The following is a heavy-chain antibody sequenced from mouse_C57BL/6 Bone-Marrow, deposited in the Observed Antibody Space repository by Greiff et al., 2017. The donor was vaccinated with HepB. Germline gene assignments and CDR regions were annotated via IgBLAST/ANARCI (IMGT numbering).Heavy chain of an antibody. CDR2: IDPSDSYT. CDR3: AREGPYYYGSSYAMDY. D-gene: IGHD1-1*01. V-gene: IGHV1-69*01. Sequence: QVQLQQPGAELVMPGASVKLSCKASGYTFTSYWMHWVKQRPGQGLEWIGEIDPSDSYTNYNQKFKGKSTLTVDKSSSTAYMQLSSLTSEDSAVYYCAREGPYYYGSSYAMDYGGQGTSVTVSS. CDR1: GYTFTSYW. J-gene: IGHJ4*01.